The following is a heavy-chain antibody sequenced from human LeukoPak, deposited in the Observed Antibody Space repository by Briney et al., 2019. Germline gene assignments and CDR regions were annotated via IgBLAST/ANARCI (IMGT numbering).Heavy chain of an antibody. CDR1: GFTFSSYA. J-gene: IGHJ4*02. CDR2: ISGSGGST. CDR3: AKARTYYYDSSGYYIDY. Sequence: GGSLTLSCAASGFTFSSYAMSWLRQAPGKGLEWVSAISGSGGSTYYADSVKGRFTISRDNSKNTLYLQMNSLRAEDTAVYYCAKARTYYYDSSGYYIDYWGQGTLVTVSS. V-gene: IGHV3-23*01. D-gene: IGHD3-22*01.